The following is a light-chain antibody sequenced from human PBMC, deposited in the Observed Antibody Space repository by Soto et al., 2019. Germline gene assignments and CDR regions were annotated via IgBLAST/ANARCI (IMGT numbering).Light chain of an antibody. J-gene: IGKJ4*01. CDR2: DAS. Sequence: EIVFTQSPATRSLSPGEGATLCCRASQTVSNFLALYQQKPGQAPRLLIYDASKRATGIPARFSGSGSGTDFTLTISSLEPEDFAVYYCQQRYNWPLTFGGGTKVDIK. CDR1: QTVSNF. V-gene: IGKV3-11*01. CDR3: QQRYNWPLT.